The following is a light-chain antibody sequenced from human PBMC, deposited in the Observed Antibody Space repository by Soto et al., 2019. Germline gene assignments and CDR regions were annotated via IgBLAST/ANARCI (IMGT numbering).Light chain of an antibody. V-gene: IGKV1-27*01. CDR1: QGITYY. J-gene: IGKJ4*01. CDR2: AAS. CDR3: QNYNSAPLT. Sequence: DIKMNQSPSSLSASVGDRVTITCRASQGITYYLAWYQQKPGKVPKLLIYAASTLQSGVPSRSSGGGSGADFTLTISSLQPEDVATYYCQNYNSAPLTFGGGTKVDNK.